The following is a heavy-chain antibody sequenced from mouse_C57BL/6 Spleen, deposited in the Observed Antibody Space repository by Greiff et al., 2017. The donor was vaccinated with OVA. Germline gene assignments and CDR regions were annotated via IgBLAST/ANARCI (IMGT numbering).Heavy chain of an antibody. Sequence: EVQLVESERGLVQPGSSVKLSCKASGYTFSDYYMAWVNQVQEKGLEWVANINYNGSSTNYMDSLKSRFIFSRDNAKTTIYLQMSSLKSEDTATYYCARDGGYGNSMDYWGQGTSVTVSS. V-gene: IGHV5-16*01. J-gene: IGHJ4*01. CDR1: GYTFSDYY. D-gene: IGHD2-1*01. CDR2: INYNGSST. CDR3: ARDGGYGNSMDY.